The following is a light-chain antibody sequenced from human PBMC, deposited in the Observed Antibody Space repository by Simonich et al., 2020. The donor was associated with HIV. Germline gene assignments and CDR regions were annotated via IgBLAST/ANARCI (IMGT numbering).Light chain of an antibody. CDR1: QTISRN. CDR3: QQYNNGPPIT. J-gene: IGKJ5*01. V-gene: IGKV3-15*01. CDR2: GAS. Sequence: EIVMTQSPATLSVSPGERATLSCRPTQTISRNFAWYQQKPGQAPRLLICGASTRATGIPARFSGSGSGTEFTLTISSMQSEDFAVYYCQQYNNGPPITFGQGTRLEIK.